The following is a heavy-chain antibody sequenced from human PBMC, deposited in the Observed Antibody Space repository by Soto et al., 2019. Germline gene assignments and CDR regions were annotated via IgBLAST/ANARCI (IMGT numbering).Heavy chain of an antibody. D-gene: IGHD6-19*01. CDR1: GFTFSSYA. CDR3: AKDYQDSSGWYGFDY. V-gene: IGHV3-23*01. Sequence: EVQLLESGGGLVQPGGSLRLSCAASGFTFSSYAMSWVRQAPGKGLEWVSAISGSGGSTYYADSVKGRFTISRDNSKNTPYLQMNSLRAEDTAVYYCAKDYQDSSGWYGFDYWGQGTLVTVSS. J-gene: IGHJ4*02. CDR2: ISGSGGST.